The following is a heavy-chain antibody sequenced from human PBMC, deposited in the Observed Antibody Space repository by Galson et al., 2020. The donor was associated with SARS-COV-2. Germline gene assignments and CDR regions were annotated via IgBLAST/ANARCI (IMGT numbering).Heavy chain of an antibody. Sequence: GESLKISCAASGFTFSDFAITWVRQAPGKGLEWVSAVSGSGGSLYYADSVKGRFTIFRDNPENTVYLQMSRVRVEDTALYYCVKTGGAGGYPTQYDDWGQGTLITVSS. CDR3: VKTGGAGGYPTQYDD. CDR2: VSGSGGSL. J-gene: IGHJ4*02. V-gene: IGHV3-23*01. CDR1: GFTFSDFA. D-gene: IGHD3-22*01.